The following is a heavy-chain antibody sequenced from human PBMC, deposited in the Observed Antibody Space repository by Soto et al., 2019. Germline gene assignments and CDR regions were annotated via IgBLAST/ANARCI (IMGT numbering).Heavy chain of an antibody. CDR2: IYHSGST. Sequence: SSETLSLTCAVSSGSISSSNWWSWVRQPPGKGLEWIGEIYHSGSTNYNPSLKSRGTISVDKSKNQFSLKLSSVTAADTTVYYCARGQHDYIWGIYHFDYWGQENVLTVYS. CDR3: ARGQHDYIWGIYHFDY. V-gene: IGHV4-4*02. J-gene: IGHJ4*02. D-gene: IGHD3-16*02. CDR1: SGSISSSNW.